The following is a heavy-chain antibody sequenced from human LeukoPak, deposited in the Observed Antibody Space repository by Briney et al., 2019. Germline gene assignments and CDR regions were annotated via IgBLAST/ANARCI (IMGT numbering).Heavy chain of an antibody. V-gene: IGHV1-46*01. Sequence: ASVKVSCKASGYTFTSYYMHWVRQAPGQGLEWMGIINPSGGSTSYAQKFQGRVTMTRDMSTSTVYMELSRLRSDDTAVYYCARAHLWFGEGYYYYMDVWGKGTTVTISS. CDR2: INPSGGST. CDR3: ARAHLWFGEGYYYYMDV. CDR1: GYTFTSYY. D-gene: IGHD3-10*01. J-gene: IGHJ6*03.